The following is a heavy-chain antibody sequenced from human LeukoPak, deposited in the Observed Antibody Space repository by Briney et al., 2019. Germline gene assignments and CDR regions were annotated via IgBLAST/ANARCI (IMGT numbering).Heavy chain of an antibody. Sequence: GRSLRLSCAASGFTFDDYAMHWVRQAPGKGLEWVSGISWNSGSIGYADSVKGRFTISRDNAKNSLYLQMNSLRAEDTAVYYCARVPPGTTFLIGPSDYWGQGTLVIVSS. J-gene: IGHJ4*02. D-gene: IGHD1-1*01. CDR2: ISWNSGSI. CDR3: ARVPPGTTFLIGPSDY. CDR1: GFTFDDYA. V-gene: IGHV3-9*01.